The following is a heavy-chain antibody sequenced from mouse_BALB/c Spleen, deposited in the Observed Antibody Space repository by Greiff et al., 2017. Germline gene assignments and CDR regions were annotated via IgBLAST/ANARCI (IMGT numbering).Heavy chain of an antibody. J-gene: IGHJ3*01. V-gene: IGHV1-69*02. CDR1: GYTFTSYW. Sequence: VQLQQPGAELVRPGASVKLSCKASGYTFTSYWINWVKQRPGQGLEWIGNIYPSDSYTNYNQKFKDKATLTVDKSSSTAYMQLSSPTSEDSAVYYCTRDYGGGFAYWAQGTLVTVSA. CDR2: IYPSDSYT. D-gene: IGHD1-1*01. CDR3: TRDYGGGFAY.